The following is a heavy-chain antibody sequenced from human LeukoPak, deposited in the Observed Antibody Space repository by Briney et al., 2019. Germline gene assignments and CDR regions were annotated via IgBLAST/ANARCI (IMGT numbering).Heavy chain of an antibody. J-gene: IGHJ5*02. D-gene: IGHD2-2*02. Sequence: ASVKVSCKASGYTFTGYYMHWVRQAPGQGLEWMGWINPNSGGTNYAQKFQGRVTMTRDTSISTAYMELSRLRSDDTAVYYCARDSYPLRYSSSTSCYNNWFDPWGQGTLVTVSS. CDR3: ARDSYPLRYSSSTSCYNNWFDP. CDR2: INPNSGGT. V-gene: IGHV1-2*02. CDR1: GYTFTGYY.